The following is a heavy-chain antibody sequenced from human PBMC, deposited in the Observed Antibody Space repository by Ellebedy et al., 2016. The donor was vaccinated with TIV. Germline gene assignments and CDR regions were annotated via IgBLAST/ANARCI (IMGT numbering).Heavy chain of an antibody. Sequence: MPSETLSLTCTVSGGSISGYYWSWIRQTPEKGLEWIGFIYYRGTTDYNPSLQSRATMSVDTSKNQFSLKMNSVTAADAAMYYCARRAAGLSTKFDSWGQGALVTVSS. CDR1: GGSISGYY. V-gene: IGHV4-59*01. D-gene: IGHD2-15*01. J-gene: IGHJ4*02. CDR2: IYYRGTT. CDR3: ARRAAGLSTKFDS.